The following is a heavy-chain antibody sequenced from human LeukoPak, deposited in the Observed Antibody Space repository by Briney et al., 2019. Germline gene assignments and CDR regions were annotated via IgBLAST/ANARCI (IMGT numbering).Heavy chain of an antibody. CDR3: ARGVYYGSGISEYGMDV. D-gene: IGHD3-10*01. J-gene: IGHJ6*02. CDR2: IIPIFGTA. CDR1: GGTFSSYA. V-gene: IGHV1-69*01. Sequence: VKVSCKASGGTFSSYAISWVRQAPGQGLEWMGGIIPIFGTANYAQKFQGRVTITADESTSTAYMELSSLRSEDTAVYYCARGVYYGSGISEYGMDVWGQGTTVTVSS.